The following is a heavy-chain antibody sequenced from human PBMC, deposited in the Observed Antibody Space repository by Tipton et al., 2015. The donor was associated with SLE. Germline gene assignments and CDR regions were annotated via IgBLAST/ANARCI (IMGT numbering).Heavy chain of an antibody. V-gene: IGHV4-59*01. CDR3: ARGDTTMFIAFDI. CDR1: GGSISSYY. Sequence: TLSLTCTVSGGSISSYYWSWIRQPPGKGLEWIGYIYHSGSTNYNPSLKSRVTISVGTSKNQFSLKLSSVTAADTAVYYCARGDTTMFIAFDIWGQGTIVTVSS. CDR2: IYHSGST. D-gene: IGHD5-18*01. J-gene: IGHJ3*02.